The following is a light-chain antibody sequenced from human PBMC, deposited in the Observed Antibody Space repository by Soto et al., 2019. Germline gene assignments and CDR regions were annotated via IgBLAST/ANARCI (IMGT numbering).Light chain of an antibody. Sequence: QSALTQPPSASGSPGQSVTISCTGTSSDVGSYKFVSWYQQHPGKAPKLLIYDNTKRPSGVPDRFSGSKSGTSASLAITGLRAEDEAYYFCQSYDTSPVFGGGTKLTVL. J-gene: IGLJ2*01. V-gene: IGLV2-8*01. CDR1: SSDVGSYKF. CDR3: QSYDTSPV. CDR2: DNT.